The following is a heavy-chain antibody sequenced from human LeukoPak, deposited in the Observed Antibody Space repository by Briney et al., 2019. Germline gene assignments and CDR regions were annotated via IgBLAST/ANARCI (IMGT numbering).Heavy chain of an antibody. D-gene: IGHD2-2*01. CDR1: GGSISSYY. CDR2: IYYSGST. J-gene: IGHJ4*02. V-gene: IGHV4-59*01. CDR3: ARGVAEGDPRPDIVVVPAAAEKVYFDY. Sequence: PSETLSLTCTVSGGSISSYYWSWIRQPPGKGLEWIGYIYYSGSTNYNPSLKSRVTISVDTSKNQYSLKLSSVTAADTAVYYCARGVAEGDPRPDIVVVPAAAEKVYFDYWGQGTLVTVSS.